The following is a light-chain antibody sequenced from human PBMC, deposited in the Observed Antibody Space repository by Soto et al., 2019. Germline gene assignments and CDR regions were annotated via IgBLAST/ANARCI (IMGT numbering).Light chain of an antibody. V-gene: IGLV1-44*01. Sequence: QSVLTQPPSASGTPGQRVTISCSGSSSNIGGNTVNWYQKVPGAAPKLIIFSNTQRPSGVPDRYSGSKSGTSASLAIGGLQSEDEADYYCSTWDYSLSGPLFGGGTKVTVL. CDR1: SSNIGGNT. CDR3: STWDYSLSGPL. J-gene: IGLJ2*01. CDR2: SNT.